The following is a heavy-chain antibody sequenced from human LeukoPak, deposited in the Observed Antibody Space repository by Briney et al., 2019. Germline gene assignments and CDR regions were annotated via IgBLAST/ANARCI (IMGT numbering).Heavy chain of an antibody. V-gene: IGHV3-53*01. CDR2: IYSGGST. CDR3: ARDSRGYSYDFDY. J-gene: IGHJ4*02. CDR1: GFTVSSNY. Sequence: GGSLRRSCAASGFTVSSNYMSWVRQAPGKGLEWVSVIYSGGSTYYADSVKGRFTISRDNSKNTLYLQMNSLRAEDTAVYYCARDSRGYSYDFDYWGQGTLVTVSS. D-gene: IGHD5-18*01.